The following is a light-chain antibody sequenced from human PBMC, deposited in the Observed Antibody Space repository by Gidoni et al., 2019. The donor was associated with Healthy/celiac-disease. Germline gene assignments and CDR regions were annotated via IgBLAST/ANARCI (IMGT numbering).Light chain of an antibody. CDR1: QDISNY. V-gene: IGKV1-33*01. J-gene: IGKJ1*01. CDR3: QQFGT. Sequence: DIQMTQSPSSLSASVGDRVTITCQASQDISNYLNWYQQKPGKAPKLLIYDASNLETGVPSRFSGSGSGTDFTFTISSLQPEDIATYYCQQFGTFGQGPKVEIK. CDR2: DAS.